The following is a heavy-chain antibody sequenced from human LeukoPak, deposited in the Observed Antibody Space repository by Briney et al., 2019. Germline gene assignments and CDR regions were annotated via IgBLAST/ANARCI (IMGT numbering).Heavy chain of an antibody. CDR3: AKLSGWYQGYFDY. Sequence: GGSLRLSCAASGFSFSAYTMNWVRQAPGKGLEWVSSISSSGSFIYSTDSVKGRFTISRDNAKNSLYLQMNSLRAEDTAVYYCAKLSGWYQGYFDYWGQGTLVTVSS. V-gene: IGHV3-21*04. CDR2: ISSSGSFI. D-gene: IGHD6-19*01. CDR1: GFSFSAYT. J-gene: IGHJ4*02.